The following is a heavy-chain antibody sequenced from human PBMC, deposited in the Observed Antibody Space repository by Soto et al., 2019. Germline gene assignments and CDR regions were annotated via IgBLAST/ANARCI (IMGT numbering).Heavy chain of an antibody. CDR3: ARPGYSGSLDF. Sequence: GESLKISCKVSVYSFANSWIGWVRQMPGKGLEWMGIIFPGDSDTRYSPSFQGQVTISADKSISTAYLQWSSLKASDTAMYYCARPGYSGSLDFWGQGTLVTVSS. J-gene: IGHJ4*02. V-gene: IGHV5-51*01. CDR1: VYSFANSW. D-gene: IGHD5-12*01. CDR2: IFPGDSDT.